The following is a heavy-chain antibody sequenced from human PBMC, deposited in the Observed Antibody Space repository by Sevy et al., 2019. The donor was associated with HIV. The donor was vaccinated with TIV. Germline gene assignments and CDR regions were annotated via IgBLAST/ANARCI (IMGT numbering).Heavy chain of an antibody. CDR2: TRNKADGYTT. Sequence: GGSLRLSCVASGFTFSDHYMEWVRQAPGKGLEWVGRTRNKADGYTTEYAASVKGRFTISRDETKNSLYMQMNSLKAEDTAVYYCATHANIAAAGGVFDYWGQGTLVNVSS. CDR1: GFTFSDHY. J-gene: IGHJ4*02. V-gene: IGHV3-72*01. CDR3: ATHANIAAAGGVFDY. D-gene: IGHD6-13*01.